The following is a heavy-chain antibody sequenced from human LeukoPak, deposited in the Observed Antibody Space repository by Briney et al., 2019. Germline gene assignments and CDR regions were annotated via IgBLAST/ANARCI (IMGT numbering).Heavy chain of an antibody. CDR1: GGSISSNNW. V-gene: IGHV4-4*02. D-gene: IGHD3-22*01. J-gene: IGHJ4*02. CDR3: AREWSPYDSSGYYVY. CDR2: IYHSGTT. Sequence: SGTLSLTCAVSGGSISSNNWWSWVRQPPGKGLEWIGNIYHSGTTHYNPSLKSRVTISVDTSKNQFSLKLSSVTAADTAVYYCAREWSPYDSSGYYVYWGQGTLVTVSS.